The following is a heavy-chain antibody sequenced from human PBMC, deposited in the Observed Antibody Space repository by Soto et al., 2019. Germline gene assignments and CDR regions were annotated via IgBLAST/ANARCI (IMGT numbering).Heavy chain of an antibody. CDR2: FYWDDDR. J-gene: IGHJ4*02. CDR1: GFSLSTSGVG. CDR3: VNGSSIVGAPAFDY. V-gene: IGHV2-5*04. Sequence: SGPTLVNPTQTLTLTCTFSGFSLSTSGVGVGWIRQSPGKALEWLTLFYWDDDRRYNPSLRNRLTFTKDTSKNQVVLRMTNMDPEDTGIYYCVNGSSIVGAPAFDYWGQGILVTVSS. D-gene: IGHD1-26*01.